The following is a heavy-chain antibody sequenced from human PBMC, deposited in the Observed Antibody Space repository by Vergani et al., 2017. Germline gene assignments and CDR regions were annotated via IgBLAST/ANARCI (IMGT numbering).Heavy chain of an antibody. V-gene: IGHV1-2*02. J-gene: IGHJ6*03. CDR1: GYTFTGYY. CDR2: INPNSGGT. CDR3: AREPTGFWSGYYDYYYYYMDG. D-gene: IGHD3-3*01. Sequence: QVQLVQSGAEVKKPGASVKVSCKASGYTFTGYYMHWVRQAPGQGLEWMGWINPNSGGTNYAQKFQGRVTMTRDTSISTAYMELSRLRSDDTAEYYCAREPTGFWSGYYDYYYYYMDGWGKGTTVTVSS.